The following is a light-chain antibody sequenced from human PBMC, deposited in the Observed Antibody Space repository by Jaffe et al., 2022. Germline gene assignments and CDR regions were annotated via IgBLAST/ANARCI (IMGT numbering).Light chain of an antibody. J-gene: IGLJ2*01. V-gene: IGLV2-23*02. CDR1: NSDVGAYSL. CDR2: DVN. CDR3: CSYAGSATWF. Sequence: QSALTQPASVSGSPGQSITISCTGSNSDVGAYSLVSWYQQHPDKAPKLIISDVNKRPSGVSNRFFGSKSGNTASLTISGLQTEDEADYYCCSYAGSATWFFGGGTKVTVL.